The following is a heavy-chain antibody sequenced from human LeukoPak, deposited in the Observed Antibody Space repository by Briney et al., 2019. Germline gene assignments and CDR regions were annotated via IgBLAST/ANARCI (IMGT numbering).Heavy chain of an antibody. CDR1: GFTFSSYG. CDR3: AKARDEGIAAPEFDY. Sequence: PGRSLRLSCAASGFTFSSYGMHWVRQAPGKGLEWVAVIWYDGSNKYYADSVKGRFTISRDNSKNTLYLQMNSLRAEDTAVYYCAKARDEGIAAPEFDYWGQGTLVTVSS. CDR2: IWYDGSNK. J-gene: IGHJ4*02. V-gene: IGHV3-33*06. D-gene: IGHD6-13*01.